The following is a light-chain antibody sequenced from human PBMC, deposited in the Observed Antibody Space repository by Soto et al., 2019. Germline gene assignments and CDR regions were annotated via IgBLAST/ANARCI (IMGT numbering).Light chain of an antibody. CDR2: TAS. CDR3: QQTDSFPIT. J-gene: IGKJ5*01. V-gene: IGKV1-12*01. Sequence: DIQMTQSPTSVSASVGGRVTITCRASQDIITWLAWYQQKPGKAPNLLIYTASNLQSGVPSRFSGSGSGTHFTLTISSLQPEDFGTYYCQQTDSFPITFGQGTRLEI. CDR1: QDIITW.